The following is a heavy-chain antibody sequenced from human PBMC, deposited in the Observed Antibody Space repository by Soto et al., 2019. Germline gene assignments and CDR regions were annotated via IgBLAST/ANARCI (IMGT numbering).Heavy chain of an antibody. D-gene: IGHD5-18*01. J-gene: IGHJ6*02. V-gene: IGHV1-18*01. CDR2: ISGYNGNT. CDR1: GYTFSNYG. Sequence: QVQLVQSGAEVKKPGASVKVSCKASGYTFSNYGISWVRQGPGQGLGWMGWISGYNGNTHYEEKVQDRIKMTTDTSTSTTYLELRSLRSDDTAVYFCARDPGFGFGYSYAFAMDVWGQGTTVTVSS. CDR3: ARDPGFGFGYSYAFAMDV.